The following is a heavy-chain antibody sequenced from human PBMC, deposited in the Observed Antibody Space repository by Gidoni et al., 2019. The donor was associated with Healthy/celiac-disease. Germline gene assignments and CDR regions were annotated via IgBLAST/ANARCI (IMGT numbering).Heavy chain of an antibody. CDR1: GYAFTGYY. D-gene: IGHD1-26*01. V-gene: IGHV1-2*02. J-gene: IGHJ1*01. CDR3: ARGPPSYSGSYLGLAEYFQH. Sequence: QVQLVQYGAEVKKHGASVKVSFKASGYAFTGYYLHWVRQAPGQGLEWMGWINPNSGGTNYAQKIQGRVTMTRDTSISTAYMELSRLRSDDTAVYYCARGPPSYSGSYLGLAEYFQHWGQGTLVTVSS. CDR2: INPNSGGT.